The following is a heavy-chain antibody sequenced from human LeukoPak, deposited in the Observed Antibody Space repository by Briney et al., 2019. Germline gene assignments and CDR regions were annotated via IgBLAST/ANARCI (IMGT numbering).Heavy chain of an antibody. CDR3: ARDRGYDFWSGSGGIDY. CDR1: GYTFTSYY. Sequence: GASVKVSCKASGYTFTSYYMHWVRQAPGQGLEWMGIINPSGGSTSYAQKFQGRVTMTRDTSTSTVYMELSSLRSEDTAVYCCARDRGYDFWSGSGGIDYWGQGTLVTVSS. CDR2: INPSGGST. V-gene: IGHV1-46*01. J-gene: IGHJ4*02. D-gene: IGHD3-3*01.